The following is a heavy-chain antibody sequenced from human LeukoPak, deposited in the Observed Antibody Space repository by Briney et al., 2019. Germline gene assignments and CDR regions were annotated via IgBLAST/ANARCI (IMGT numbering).Heavy chain of an antibody. D-gene: IGHD7-27*01. CDR3: TRDLGNWDIDY. Sequence: SETLSLTCTVSGGSINSGSYFWGWIRQPPGKGLEWIGSIYYSGSTHYNPPLKSRVTISSDTSRNQFSLKLSSVTAADTAVYYCTRDLGNWDIDYWGQGTLVTVSS. J-gene: IGHJ4*02. CDR2: IYYSGST. V-gene: IGHV4-39*07. CDR1: GGSINSGSYF.